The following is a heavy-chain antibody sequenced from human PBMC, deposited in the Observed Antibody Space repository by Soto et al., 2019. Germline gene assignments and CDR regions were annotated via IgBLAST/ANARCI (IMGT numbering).Heavy chain of an antibody. CDR1: GFSLSTSGAG. J-gene: IGHJ5*02. V-gene: IGHV2-5*01. CDR3: AHGAFRAARPQWFDP. Sequence: TLVNPTQTLTLTCTFSGFSLSTSGAGVGWIRQPPGKALEWLALIYWNDAKRYSPSLKSRLTITEDTSKNQVVLTMTNMDPADTATYYCAHGAFRAARPQWFDPWGQGTLVTVSS. D-gene: IGHD6-6*01. CDR2: IYWNDAK.